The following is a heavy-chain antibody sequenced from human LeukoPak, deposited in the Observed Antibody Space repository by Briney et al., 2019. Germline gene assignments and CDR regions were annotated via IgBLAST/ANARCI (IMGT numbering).Heavy chain of an antibody. CDR3: AINSLGYCTNGVCYLNAFDI. Sequence: SVKVSCKASGGTFSSYAICWVRQAPGQGLEWMGGIIPIFGTANYAQKFQGRVTITADESTSTAYMELSSLRSEDTAVYYCAINSLGYCTNGVCYLNAFDIWGQGTMVTVSS. V-gene: IGHV1-69*01. CDR2: IIPIFGTA. D-gene: IGHD2-8*01. J-gene: IGHJ3*02. CDR1: GGTFSSYA.